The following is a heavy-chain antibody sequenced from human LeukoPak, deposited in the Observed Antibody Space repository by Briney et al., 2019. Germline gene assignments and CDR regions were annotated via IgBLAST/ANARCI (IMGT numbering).Heavy chain of an antibody. V-gene: IGHV3-23*01. J-gene: IGHJ5*02. CDR1: GFTFSTFA. CDR2: VVGGGTT. D-gene: IGHD5-24*01. Sequence: PGGSLRLSCAASGFTFSTFAMTWVRQAPGEGLEWVSGVVGGGTTYYADSVKGRFTLSKDNSKKTVYLQMNSLRVEDTAIYYCAKDLHYNDGRWEFDPWGQGTLVTVSS. CDR3: AKDLHYNDGRWEFDP.